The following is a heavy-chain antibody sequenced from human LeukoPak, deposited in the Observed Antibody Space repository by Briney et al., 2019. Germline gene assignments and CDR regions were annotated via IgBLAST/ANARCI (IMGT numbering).Heavy chain of an antibody. CDR3: ASRYQGKTDDYVWGSPFPLDY. Sequence: ASVKVSCKASGYTFTSYYMHWVRQAPGQGLEWMGIINPSGGSTSYAQKFQGRVTMTRDTSTSTVYMELSSLRSEDTAVYYCASRYQGKTDDYVWGSPFPLDYWGQGTLVTVSS. CDR1: GYTFTSYY. D-gene: IGHD3-16*01. J-gene: IGHJ4*02. CDR2: INPSGGST. V-gene: IGHV1-46*01.